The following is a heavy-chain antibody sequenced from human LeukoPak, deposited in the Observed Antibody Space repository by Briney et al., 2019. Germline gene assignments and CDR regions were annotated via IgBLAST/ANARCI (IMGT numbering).Heavy chain of an antibody. Sequence: ASVKVSCKASGYTLTSYDIDWVRQATGQGLEWMGWMNPNSGNTGYAQKFQGRVTITRNTSISTAYMELSSLRSEDTAVYYCARAPLITMVRGVIYWFDPWGQGTMVTVSS. D-gene: IGHD3-10*01. CDR2: MNPNSGNT. J-gene: IGHJ5*02. CDR1: GYTLTSYD. CDR3: ARAPLITMVRGVIYWFDP. V-gene: IGHV1-8*03.